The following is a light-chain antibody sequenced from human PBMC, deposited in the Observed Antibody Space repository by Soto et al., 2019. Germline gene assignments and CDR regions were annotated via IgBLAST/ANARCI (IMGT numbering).Light chain of an antibody. V-gene: IGLV2-8*01. CDR3: CSYAGSSLV. Sequence: QSALTQPPSASGSPGQSVTISCTGTSSDVGGYHYVSWYQQHPGKAPKLMIYEVSKRPSGVPDRFSGSKSGNTASLTVSGLQAEDEADYYCCSYAGSSLVFGGGTKMTVL. CDR1: SSDVGGYHY. CDR2: EVS. J-gene: IGLJ3*02.